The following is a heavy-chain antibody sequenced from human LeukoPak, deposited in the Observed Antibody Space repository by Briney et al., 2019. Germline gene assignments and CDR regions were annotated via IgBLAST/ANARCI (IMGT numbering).Heavy chain of an antibody. Sequence: PGGSLRLSCAASGFTFSSYSMNWVHQAPGKGLEWVSSISSSSSYIYYADSVKGRFTISRDNAKNSLYLQMNSLRAEDTAVYYCARAHSSGWYPIWFDPWGQGTLVTVSS. D-gene: IGHD6-19*01. V-gene: IGHV3-21*01. J-gene: IGHJ5*02. CDR3: ARAHSSGWYPIWFDP. CDR1: GFTFSSYS. CDR2: ISSSSSYI.